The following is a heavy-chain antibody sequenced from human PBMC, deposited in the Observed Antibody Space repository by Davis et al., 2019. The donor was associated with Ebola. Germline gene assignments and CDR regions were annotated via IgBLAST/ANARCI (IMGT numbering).Heavy chain of an antibody. J-gene: IGHJ6*02. CDR2: IYYSGIT. Sequence: MPSETLSLTCTVSGGSIISSSSYWGWIRQPPRKGLEWIGSIYYSGITYYNPSLKSRVTISVDTSKNQFSLKLSSVTAADTAVYYCACTTYYDFWSGYVYGMDVWGQGTTVTVSS. D-gene: IGHD3-3*01. V-gene: IGHV4-39*07. CDR3: ACTTYYDFWSGYVYGMDV. CDR1: GGSIISSSSY.